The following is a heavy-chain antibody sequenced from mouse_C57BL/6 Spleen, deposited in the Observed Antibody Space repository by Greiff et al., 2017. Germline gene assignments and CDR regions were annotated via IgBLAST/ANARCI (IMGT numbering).Heavy chain of an antibody. V-gene: IGHV1-82*01. D-gene: IGHD2-3*01. J-gene: IGHJ2*01. CDR3: ASGYDGYFDY. CDR2: IYPGDGDT. CDR1: GYAFSSSW. Sequence: VQLQQSGPELVKPGASVKISCKASGYAFSSSWMNWVKQRPGKGLEWLGRIYPGDGDTNYNGKFKGKATLTADKSSSTAYMQLSSLTSEDSAVYFCASGYDGYFDYWGQGTTLTVSS.